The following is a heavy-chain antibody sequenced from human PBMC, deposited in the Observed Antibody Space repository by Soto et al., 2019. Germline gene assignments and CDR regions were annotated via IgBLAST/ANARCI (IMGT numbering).Heavy chain of an antibody. Sequence: QLLLQESGPGLVKPSETLSLTCTVSGDSVSNSGYYWGWIRQSPGKRLEWIGSVSFSGRKFYNPSLRSRAPFSVGTSKPLTSLKLRSVTAADTAVYYCARGSTWQGRDWFDPWGQGTLVTVS. D-gene: IGHD6-13*01. CDR3: ARGSTWQGRDWFDP. V-gene: IGHV4-39*01. J-gene: IGHJ5*02. CDR1: GDSVSNSGYY. CDR2: VSFSGRK.